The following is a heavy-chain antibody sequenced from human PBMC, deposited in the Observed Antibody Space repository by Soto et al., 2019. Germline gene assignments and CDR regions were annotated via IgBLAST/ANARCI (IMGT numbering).Heavy chain of an antibody. Sequence: EVLLLESGGGLVQPGGSLRLSCEAYGFSFSSFAMNWVRQAPGKGLEWVSAIGDSGASTYYADSVKGPFTISRDNSRNTLYLHLNSLRAEDTPVYYCATGVVLDVWGNGTTVTVSS. V-gene: IGHV3-23*01. CDR1: GFSFSSFA. D-gene: IGHD2-21*01. CDR3: ATGVVLDV. J-gene: IGHJ6*04. CDR2: IGDSGAST.